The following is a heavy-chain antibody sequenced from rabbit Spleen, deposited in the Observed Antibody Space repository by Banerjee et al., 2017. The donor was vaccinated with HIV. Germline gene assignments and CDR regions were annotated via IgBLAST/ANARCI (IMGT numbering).Heavy chain of an antibody. V-gene: IGHV1S45*01. CDR3: ARDLVAVIGWNFNL. D-gene: IGHD1-1*01. Sequence: EQLVESGGGLVKPEGSLKLSCTASGFSFSNKAVMCWVRQAPGKGLEWITCINAVTGKAVYASWAKGRFAMSRAASTTVTLQMTSLTAAATATYFCARDLVAVIGWNFNLWDPATLVSVS. CDR1: GFSFSNKAV. J-gene: IGHJ4*01. CDR2: INAVTGKA.